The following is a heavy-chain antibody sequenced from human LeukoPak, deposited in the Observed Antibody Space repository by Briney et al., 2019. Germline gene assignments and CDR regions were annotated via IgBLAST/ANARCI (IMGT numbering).Heavy chain of an antibody. CDR2: ISGSGSTF. V-gene: IGHV3-48*03. CDR1: GFTFSSSE. CDR3: ARGGFGSSWYIDF. Sequence: GGSLRLSCAASGFTFSSSEINWVRPAPGKGLEWVAHISGSGSTFYYAESVKGRFTISRDNAKNSLYLQMNSLSAEDTAVYDCARGGFGSSWYIDFWGQGTLVTVSS. J-gene: IGHJ4*02. D-gene: IGHD6-13*01.